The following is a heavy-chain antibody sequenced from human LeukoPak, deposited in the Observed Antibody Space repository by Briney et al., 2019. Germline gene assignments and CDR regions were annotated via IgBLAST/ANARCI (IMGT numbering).Heavy chain of an antibody. Sequence: SETLSLTCAVYGGSFSGYYWSWIRQPPGKGLEWIGEINHSGSTNYNPPLKSRVTISVDTSKNQFSLKLSSVTAADTAVYYCARGGERELRGGDGNCFDYWGQGTLVTVSS. CDR1: GGSFSGYY. D-gene: IGHD1-26*01. J-gene: IGHJ4*02. V-gene: IGHV4-34*01. CDR3: ARGGERELRGGDGNCFDY. CDR2: INHSGST.